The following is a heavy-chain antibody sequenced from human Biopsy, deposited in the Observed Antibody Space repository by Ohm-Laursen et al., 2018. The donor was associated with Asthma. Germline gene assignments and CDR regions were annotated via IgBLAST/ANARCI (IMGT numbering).Heavy chain of an antibody. CDR3: ARHWNWGSFFDY. D-gene: IGHD7-27*01. CDR1: GGSMSSSSYS. Sequence: TLSLTCTVSGGSMSSSSYSWGWIRQPPGKGLEWIGSISYTGNTDIPSLRSRVTLSVDTSKNNFSLKLTSLTAADTAVFYCARHWNWGSFFDYWGQGMLVTVSS. CDR2: ISYTGNT. V-gene: IGHV4-39*01. J-gene: IGHJ4*02.